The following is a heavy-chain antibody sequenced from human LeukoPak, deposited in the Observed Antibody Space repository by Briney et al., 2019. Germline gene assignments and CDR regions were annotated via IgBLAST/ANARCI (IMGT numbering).Heavy chain of an antibody. Sequence: GGSLRLSCAASGFTFTNAWMNWVRQAPGKGLEWVGRIKRNTDGGTTDYAAPVKGRFTISRDDSKNTLFLQMNSLKTENTAMYYCATASRGYVDYWGQGTLVTVSS. CDR3: ATASRGYVDY. CDR1: GFTFTNAW. V-gene: IGHV3-15*07. J-gene: IGHJ4*02. CDR2: IKRNTDGGTT. D-gene: IGHD3-22*01.